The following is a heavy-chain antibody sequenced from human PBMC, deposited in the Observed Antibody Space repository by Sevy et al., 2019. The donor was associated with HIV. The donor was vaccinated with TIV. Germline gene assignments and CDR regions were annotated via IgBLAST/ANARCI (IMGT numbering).Heavy chain of an antibody. CDR3: ARHPGITAAGPFDP. CDR1: GGSFSGYY. CDR2: INHSGST. D-gene: IGHD6-13*01. J-gene: IGHJ5*02. V-gene: IGHV4-34*01. Sequence: SETLSLTCAVYGGSFSGYYWSWIRQPPGKGLEWIGEINHSGSTNYNPSRKSRVTISVDTSKNQFSLKLSSVTAADTAVYYCARHPGITAAGPFDPWGQGTLVTVSS.